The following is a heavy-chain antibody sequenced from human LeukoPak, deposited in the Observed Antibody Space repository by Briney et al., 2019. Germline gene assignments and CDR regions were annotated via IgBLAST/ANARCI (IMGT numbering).Heavy chain of an antibody. CDR3: ARVDGSGSYRAFDI. CDR1: GFTFSSYS. CDR2: ISSSSSTI. V-gene: IGHV3-48*01. J-gene: IGHJ3*02. D-gene: IGHD3-10*01. Sequence: GRSLRLSCAASGFTFSSYSMNWVRQAPGKGLEWVSYISSSSSTIYYADSVKGRFTISRDNANNSLYLQMNSLRAQDTAVYYCARVDGSGSYRAFDIWGQGTMVTVSS.